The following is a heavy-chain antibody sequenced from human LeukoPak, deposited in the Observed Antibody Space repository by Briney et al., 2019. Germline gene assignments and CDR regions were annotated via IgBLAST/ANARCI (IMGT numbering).Heavy chain of an antibody. CDR3: ARDLSGISSATDAFDM. J-gene: IGHJ3*02. CDR2: INPNSGGT. V-gene: IGHV1-2*06. D-gene: IGHD1-14*01. CDR1: GYTFTAYY. Sequence: ASVKVSCRASGYTFTAYYIHWVRQAPGQGLEWMGRINPNSGGTDSAQRFQGRVTMTRDTSMNTAYMELSRLRSDDTAAYYCARDLSGISSATDAFDMWGQGTMVTVSP.